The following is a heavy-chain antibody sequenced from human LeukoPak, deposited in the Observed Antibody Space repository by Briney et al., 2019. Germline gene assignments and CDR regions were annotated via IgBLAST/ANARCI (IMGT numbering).Heavy chain of an antibody. CDR2: IWFDGSNK. J-gene: IGHJ4*02. D-gene: IGHD7-27*01. Sequence: GGALRLSCAASGXTFSSYGMHWVRQAPGKGLEGVAVIWFDGSNKYYADSVKGRFTISRDNSKNTLYLQMNSLRAEDTAVYYCARDRDWGCSYCSYWGQGTLVTVSS. CDR3: ARDRDWGCSYCSY. CDR1: GXTFSSYG. V-gene: IGHV3-33*01.